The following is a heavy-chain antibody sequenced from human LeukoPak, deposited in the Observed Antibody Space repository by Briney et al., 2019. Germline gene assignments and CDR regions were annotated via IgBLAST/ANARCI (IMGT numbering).Heavy chain of an antibody. CDR1: GFTFSSYS. J-gene: IGHJ5*02. D-gene: IGHD5-12*01. V-gene: IGHV3-48*01. CDR3: ARAEEGYSGYVCAGSWFDP. Sequence: PGGSLRLSCAASGFTFSSYSMNWVRQAPGKGLEWVSYISGSSSTIYYADSVKGRFTISRDNAKNSLYLQMNSLRAEDTAVYYCARAEEGYSGYVCAGSWFDPWGQGTLVTVSS. CDR2: ISGSSSTI.